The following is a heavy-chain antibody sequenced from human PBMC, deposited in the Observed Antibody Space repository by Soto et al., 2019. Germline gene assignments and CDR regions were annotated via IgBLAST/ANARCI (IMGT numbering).Heavy chain of an antibody. CDR2: IWPGGNNK. V-gene: IGHV3-33*01. J-gene: IGHJ5*02. CDR1: GFTFSNYG. D-gene: IGHD1-26*01. CDR3: ARAGIVAATQLGWFDP. Sequence: QVQLVESGGGVVQPGRSLRLSCTAFGFTFSNYGIHWVRQAPGKGLERVAGIWPGGNNKYYPDSVTGRFTISRDNSKNTLYLQMNGLRSEDTALYYCARAGIVAATQLGWFDPWGQGTLVTVSS.